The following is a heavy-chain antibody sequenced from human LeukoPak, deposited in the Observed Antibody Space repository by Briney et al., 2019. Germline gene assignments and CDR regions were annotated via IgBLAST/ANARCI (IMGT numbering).Heavy chain of an antibody. V-gene: IGHV3-7*01. D-gene: IGHD3-22*01. J-gene: IGHJ4*02. CDR3: ARDAKYYFDSSGYH. Sequence: GGSLRLSCAASGFTFSTNWMSWVRQAPGKGLEWLANINEDGSATYYVDSVKGRFTISRDNGKNSLYLQMNSLGAGDTAVYYCARDAKYYFDSSGYHWGQGTQVTVSS. CDR2: INEDGSAT. CDR1: GFTFSTNW.